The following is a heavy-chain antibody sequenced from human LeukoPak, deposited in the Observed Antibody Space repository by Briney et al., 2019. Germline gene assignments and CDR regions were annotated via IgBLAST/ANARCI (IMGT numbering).Heavy chain of an antibody. CDR2: ISGSGGST. V-gene: IGHV3-23*01. D-gene: IGHD3-3*01. Sequence: PGGSLTLSCAASGFTFSSYAMSWVRQAPGKGLEWVSAISGSGGSTYYADSVKGRFTISRDNSKNTLYLQMNSLRAEDTAVYYCAKDRSYYDFWSALWGIDYWGQGTLVTVSS. CDR3: AKDRSYYDFWSALWGIDY. CDR1: GFTFSSYA. J-gene: IGHJ4*02.